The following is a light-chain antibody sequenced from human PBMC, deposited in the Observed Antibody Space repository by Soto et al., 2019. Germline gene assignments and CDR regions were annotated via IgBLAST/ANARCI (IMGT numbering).Light chain of an antibody. V-gene: IGKV1-5*01. CDR1: QSVSSW. Sequence: DTQMTQSPSTLSASVGDRVTITCRASQSVSSWLAWYQQKPEKAPKLLIYDASTLESGVPSRFSGSGSGTEFTLTISSLQPDDFATYYCQKYNTYSDTFGQGTKLEIK. J-gene: IGKJ2*01. CDR2: DAS. CDR3: QKYNTYSDT.